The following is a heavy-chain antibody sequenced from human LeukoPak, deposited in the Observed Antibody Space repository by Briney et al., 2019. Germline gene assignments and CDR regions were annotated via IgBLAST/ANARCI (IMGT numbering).Heavy chain of an antibody. CDR3: AREGEYSSSWYDY. D-gene: IGHD6-13*01. J-gene: IGHJ4*02. V-gene: IGHV3-9*01. CDR2: ISWNSGSI. Sequence: GGSLRLSCAASGFTFDDYAMHWVRQAPGKGLEWVSGISWNSGSIGYADSVKGRFTISRDNAKNSLYLQMNSLRAEDTAVYYCAREGEYSSSWYDYWGQGTLVTVSS. CDR1: GFTFDDYA.